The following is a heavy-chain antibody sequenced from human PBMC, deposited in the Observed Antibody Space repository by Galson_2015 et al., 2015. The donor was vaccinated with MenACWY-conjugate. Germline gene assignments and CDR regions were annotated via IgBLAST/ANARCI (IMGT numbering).Heavy chain of an antibody. CDR2: IDPINSNT. Sequence: QSGAEVKKPGESLTLSCTASGYSFTPYWIAWVRQMPGKGLEWVALIDPINSNTRYSPSLQGQVTISADESISTAYLQWSSLKASDTATYYCARHPPGGRGMDVWGQGTTVTVSS. V-gene: IGHV5-51*01. CDR3: ARHPPGGRGMDV. D-gene: IGHD3-10*01. J-gene: IGHJ6*02. CDR1: GYSFTPYW.